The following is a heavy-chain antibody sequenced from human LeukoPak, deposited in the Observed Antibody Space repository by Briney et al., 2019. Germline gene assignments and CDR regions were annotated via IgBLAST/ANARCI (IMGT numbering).Heavy chain of an antibody. CDR3: AKVSLNMVNDAFDI. D-gene: IGHD4/OR15-4a*01. Sequence: GGSLRLSCAASGFTFSSYGMHWVRQAPDKGLEWVAFIRYDGSRKYYADSVRGRFTISRDNSKNTLYLQMNSLRAEDTAMYYCAKVSLNMVNDAFDIWGQGTMVSVSS. CDR1: GFTFSSYG. CDR2: IRYDGSRK. J-gene: IGHJ3*02. V-gene: IGHV3-30*02.